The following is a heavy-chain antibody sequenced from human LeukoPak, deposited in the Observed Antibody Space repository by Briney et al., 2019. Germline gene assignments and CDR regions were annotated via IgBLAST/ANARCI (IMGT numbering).Heavy chain of an antibody. CDR3: TRQGFHDY. V-gene: IGHV3-9*01. Sequence: GGSLRPSCAASGFTFDDYAMHWVRQAPGKGLEWVSGISWNSGSIGYADSVKGRFAIFRDNAKNSLYLQMNSLRDEDTALYYCTRQGFHDYWGQGTLVTVSS. J-gene: IGHJ4*02. CDR1: GFTFDDYA. CDR2: ISWNSGSI.